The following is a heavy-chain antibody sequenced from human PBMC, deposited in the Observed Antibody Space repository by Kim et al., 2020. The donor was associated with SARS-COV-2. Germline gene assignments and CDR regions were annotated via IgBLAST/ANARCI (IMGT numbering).Heavy chain of an antibody. D-gene: IGHD3-10*01. CDR2: INSDGSST. Sequence: GGSLRLSCAASGITFSTYWMNWVRQAPGKGLVWVSRINSDGSSTSYADSVKGRFTISRDNAKNTLYLQMNSLRAEDTAVYHCARGSGSGKYFGSEYFQHWGQGTLVTVSS. V-gene: IGHV3-74*01. CDR3: ARGSGSGKYFGSEYFQH. J-gene: IGHJ1*01. CDR1: GITFSTYW.